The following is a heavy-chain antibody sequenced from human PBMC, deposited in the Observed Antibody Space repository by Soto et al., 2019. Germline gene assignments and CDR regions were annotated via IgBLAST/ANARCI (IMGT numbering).Heavy chain of an antibody. D-gene: IGHD1-20*01. J-gene: IGHJ4*02. Sequence: EVRLLESGGGSEQPGGSLRLSCEASGFNFRAYAMYWVRQAPGKGLEWVSAIDDENIAYYADSVKGRFIITRDNSRNTLYLHMDGLRVEDTAIYFCTKRPMCARDCWYFDDWGQGTLVTVSS. CDR1: GFNFRAYA. V-gene: IGHV3-23*05. CDR2: IDDENIA. CDR3: TKRPMCARDCWYFDD.